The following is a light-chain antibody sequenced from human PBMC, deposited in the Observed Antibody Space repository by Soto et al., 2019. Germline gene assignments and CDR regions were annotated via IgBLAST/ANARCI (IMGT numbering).Light chain of an antibody. CDR3: QQYGSAART. V-gene: IGKV3-20*01. J-gene: IGKJ1*01. Sequence: DIVLTQSPGTLSLSPGERATLSCRASQNVRSPYLAWYQQKPGQAPSLLIYAASSRAAGIPYRFSGSGSGTDFTLTISRLEPEDVAIYYCQQYGSAARTFGQGTKVEIK. CDR1: QNVRSPY. CDR2: AAS.